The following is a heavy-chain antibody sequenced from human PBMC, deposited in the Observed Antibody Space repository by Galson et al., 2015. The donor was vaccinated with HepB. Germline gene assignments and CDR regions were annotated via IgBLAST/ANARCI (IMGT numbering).Heavy chain of an antibody. CDR3: AKDMGYSSGWYGPWFDY. CDR2: ISGSGGST. D-gene: IGHD6-19*01. V-gene: IGHV3-23*01. CDR1: GFTFSSYT. J-gene: IGHJ4*02. Sequence: SLRLSCAASGFTFSSYTMSWVRQAPGKGLEWVSAISGSGGSTYYADSVKGRFTISRDNSKNTLYLQMNSLRAEDTAVYYCAKDMGYSSGWYGPWFDYWGQGTLVTVSS.